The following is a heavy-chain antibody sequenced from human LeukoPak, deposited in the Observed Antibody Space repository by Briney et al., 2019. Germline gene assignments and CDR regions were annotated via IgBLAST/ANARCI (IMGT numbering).Heavy chain of an antibody. CDR2: ISYSGSS. V-gene: IGHV4-39*01. J-gene: IGHJ5*02. Sequence: PSETLSLTCTVSGGSITSSRYFWGWIRQPPGKGLEWIGSISYSGSSSYNPSLKSRVTISVDTSKNQLSLNLSSVTAADTAVYYCASRVPVAWRAWFDPWGQGTLVTVSS. CDR1: GGSITSSRYF. CDR3: ASRVPVAWRAWFDP. D-gene: IGHD2-2*01.